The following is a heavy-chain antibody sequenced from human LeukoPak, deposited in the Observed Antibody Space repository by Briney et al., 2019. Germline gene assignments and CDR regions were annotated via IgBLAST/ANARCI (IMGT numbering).Heavy chain of an antibody. CDR2: ISAYNGNT. V-gene: IGHV1-18*01. CDR3: ARAVYCSGGSCYFRSPSIWYYYYYMDV. D-gene: IGHD2-15*01. Sequence: ASVKVSCKASGYTFTSYGISWVRQAPGQGLEWMGWISAYNGNTNYAQKLKGRVTMTTDTSTSTAYMELRSLRSDDTAVYYCARAVYCSGGSCYFRSPSIWYYYYYMDVWGKGTTVTISS. J-gene: IGHJ6*03. CDR1: GYTFTSYG.